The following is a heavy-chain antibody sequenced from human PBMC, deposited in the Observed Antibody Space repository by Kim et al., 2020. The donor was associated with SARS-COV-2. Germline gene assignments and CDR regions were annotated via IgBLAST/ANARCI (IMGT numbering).Heavy chain of an antibody. Sequence: ASVKVSCKASGYTFTGYYMHWVRQAPGQGLEWMGWINPNSGGTNYAQKFQGRVTMTRDTSISTAYMELSRLRSDDTAVYYCARDRESRWLQLYYWGQGTLVTVSS. D-gene: IGHD5-12*01. CDR2: INPNSGGT. J-gene: IGHJ4*02. CDR3: ARDRESRWLQLYY. V-gene: IGHV1-2*02. CDR1: GYTFTGYY.